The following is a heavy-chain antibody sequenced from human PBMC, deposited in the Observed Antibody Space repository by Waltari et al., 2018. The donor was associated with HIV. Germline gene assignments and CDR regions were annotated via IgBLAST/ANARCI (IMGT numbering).Heavy chain of an antibody. V-gene: IGHV3-74*01. D-gene: IGHD3-16*01. CDR3: AREPTGIMITFGGVRSYGMDV. J-gene: IGHJ6*02. Sequence: RGRFTISRDNAKNTLYLQMNSLRAEDTAVYYCAREPTGIMITFGGVRSYGMDVWGQGTTVTVSS.